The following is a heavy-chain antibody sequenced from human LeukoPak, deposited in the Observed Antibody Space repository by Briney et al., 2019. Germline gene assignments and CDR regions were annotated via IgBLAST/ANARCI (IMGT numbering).Heavy chain of an antibody. CDR1: GFTLSSYW. J-gene: IGHJ4*02. CDR3: ARGGDDFWSGYYLDY. V-gene: IGHV3-7*01. D-gene: IGHD3-3*01. CDR2: IKQDGSEK. Sequence: GGSLTLSCAASGFTLSSYWMSWVRQAPGKGLEWVANIKQDGSEKYYVDSVKGRFTISRDNAKNSLYLQMNSLRAEDTAVYYCARGGDDFWSGYYLDYWGQGTLVTVSS.